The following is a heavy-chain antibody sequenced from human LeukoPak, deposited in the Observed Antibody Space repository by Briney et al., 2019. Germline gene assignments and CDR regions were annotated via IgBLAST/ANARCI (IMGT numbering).Heavy chain of an antibody. CDR1: GYTFTSYA. Sequence: ASVTVSCKASGYTFTSYAMNWVRQAPGQGLEWMGWINTNTGNPTYAQGFTGRFVFSLDTSVSTAYLQISSLKAEDTAVYYCARDKYCSRTSCCFTGMDVWGQGTTVTVSS. CDR2: INTNTGNP. V-gene: IGHV7-4-1*02. J-gene: IGHJ6*02. CDR3: ARDKYCSRTSCCFTGMDV. D-gene: IGHD2-2*01.